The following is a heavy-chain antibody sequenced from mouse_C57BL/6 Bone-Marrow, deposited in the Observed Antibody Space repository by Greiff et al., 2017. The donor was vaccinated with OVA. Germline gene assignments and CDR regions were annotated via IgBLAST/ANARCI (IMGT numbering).Heavy chain of an antibody. D-gene: IGHD1-1*01. CDR3: TRAYYYGSSYGYFDY. CDR1: GYTFTDYE. Sequence: QVHVKQSGAELVRPGASVTLSCKASGYTFTDYEMHWVKQTPVHGLEWIGAIDPETGGTAYNQKFKGKAILTADKSSSTAYMELRSLTSEDSAVYYCTRAYYYGSSYGYFDYWGQGTTLTVSS. CDR2: IDPETGGT. V-gene: IGHV1-15*01. J-gene: IGHJ2*01.